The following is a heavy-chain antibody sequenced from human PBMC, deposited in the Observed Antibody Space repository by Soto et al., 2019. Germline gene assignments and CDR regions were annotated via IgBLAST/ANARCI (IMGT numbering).Heavy chain of an antibody. J-gene: IGHJ4*02. CDR2: VSNSDYT. CDR3: AREDSIIIPAVSDF. D-gene: IGHD2-2*01. V-gene: IGHV3-21*01. Sequence: GSLRRAGPVSGFPLNNYGINWVRQAPGKGLEWVSSVSNSDYTYYSDSVQGRFTISRDNAKNSVSLQMNTLRVEDTAVYYCAREDSIIIPAVSDFWGQGTLVTVSS. CDR1: GFPLNNYG.